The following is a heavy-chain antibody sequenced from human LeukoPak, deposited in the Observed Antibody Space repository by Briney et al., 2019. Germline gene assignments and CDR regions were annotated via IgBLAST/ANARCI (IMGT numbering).Heavy chain of an antibody. V-gene: IGHV3-23*01. CDR2: ISGSGGST. D-gene: IGHD2-15*01. CDR3: ARVGYCSGGSCSKTDAFDI. Sequence: ETLSLTCAVYGGSFSGYYWSWVRQAPGKGLEWVSAISGSGGSTYYADSVKGRFTISRDNSKNTLYLQMNSLRAEDTAVYYCARVGYCSGGSCSKTDAFDIWGQGTMVTVSS. CDR1: GGSFSGYY. J-gene: IGHJ3*02.